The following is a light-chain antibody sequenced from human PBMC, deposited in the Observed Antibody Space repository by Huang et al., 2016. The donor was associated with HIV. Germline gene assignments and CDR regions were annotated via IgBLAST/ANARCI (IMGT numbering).Light chain of an antibody. Sequence: EIVMTQSPATLSVSPGERATLSCRASQSVSSNLAWYQQKPGQAPRLLIYGASTRATGIPARFSGSGLGTEVTLTISSLQSEDVAVYYCQQYNNWPPWTFGQGTKVEIK. CDR2: GAS. CDR1: QSVSSN. V-gene: IGKV3-15*01. J-gene: IGKJ1*01. CDR3: QQYNNWPPWT.